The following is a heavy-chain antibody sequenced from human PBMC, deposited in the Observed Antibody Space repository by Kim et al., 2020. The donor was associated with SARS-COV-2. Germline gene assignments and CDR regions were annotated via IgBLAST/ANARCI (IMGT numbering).Heavy chain of an antibody. D-gene: IGHD3-22*01. Sequence: SETLSLTCAVSGYSISSGYYWGWIRQPPGKGLEWIGSIHHSGSTYYNTSLKSRVGISIDTSKNQFSLRLNSVTAADTAVYYCTSKYYYDTSGFYYADWWGQGTLVTVSS. CDR1: GYSISSGYY. V-gene: IGHV4-38-2*01. CDR3: TSKYYYDTSGFYYADW. CDR2: IHHSGST. J-gene: IGHJ1*01.